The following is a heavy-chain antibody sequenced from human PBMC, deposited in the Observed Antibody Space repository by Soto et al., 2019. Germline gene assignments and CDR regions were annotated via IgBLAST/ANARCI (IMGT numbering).Heavy chain of an antibody. CDR3: TTRYYYDTSGYPHDY. CDR1: GLPFTNAW. Sequence: EVQMVEFGGGLVKPGGSLRLSCAVSGLPFTNAWMTWVRQAPGKGLEWVSRIKSKTDGATIDYAAPVKGRITISRDDSKNTLYLQMNSLKTEDTAVYYCTTRYYYDTSGYPHDYWGQGTLVTVSS. V-gene: IGHV3-15*01. D-gene: IGHD3-22*01. J-gene: IGHJ4*02. CDR2: IKSKTDGATI.